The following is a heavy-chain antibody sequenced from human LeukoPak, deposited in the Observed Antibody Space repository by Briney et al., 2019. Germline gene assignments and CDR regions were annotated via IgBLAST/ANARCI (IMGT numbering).Heavy chain of an antibody. J-gene: IGHJ4*02. D-gene: IGHD5-24*01. V-gene: IGHV3-11*04. CDR1: GFTFSDYY. Sequence: PGGSLRLSCAASGFTFSDYYMSWIRQAPGRGLEWVSYISISGTTTYYADSVQGRFTISRDNAKNSLYLQMSSLRAEDTAVYYCAGGARWLHLDFDYWGQGTLVTVSS. CDR3: AGGARWLHLDFDY. CDR2: ISISGTTT.